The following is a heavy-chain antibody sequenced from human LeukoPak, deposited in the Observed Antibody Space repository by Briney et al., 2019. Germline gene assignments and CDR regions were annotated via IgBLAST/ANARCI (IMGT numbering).Heavy chain of an antibody. CDR3: ARRPMVRGIFDY. CDR1: GGSFSGYY. V-gene: IGHV4-34*01. CDR2: INHSGST. D-gene: IGHD3-10*01. Sequence: SETLSLTCAEYGGSFSGYYWSWIRQPPGKGLEWIGEINHSGSTNYNPSLKSRVTISVDTSKNQFSLKLSSVTAADTAVYYCARRPMVRGIFDYWGQGTLVTVSS. J-gene: IGHJ4*02.